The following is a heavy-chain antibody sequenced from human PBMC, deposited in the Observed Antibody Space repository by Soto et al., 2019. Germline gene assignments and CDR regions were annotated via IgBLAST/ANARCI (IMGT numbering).Heavy chain of an antibody. V-gene: IGHV1-3*01. CDR3: ARAGIVVVPVGFDY. J-gene: IGHJ4*02. CDR2: INAGNGNT. CDR1: GYTFTSYA. D-gene: IGHD2-2*01. Sequence: ASVKVSFKASGYTFTSYAMHWVRQAPGQRLEWMGWINAGNGNTKYSQKFQGRVTITRDTSASTAYMELSSLRSEDTAVYYCARAGIVVVPVGFDYWGQGTLVTVSS.